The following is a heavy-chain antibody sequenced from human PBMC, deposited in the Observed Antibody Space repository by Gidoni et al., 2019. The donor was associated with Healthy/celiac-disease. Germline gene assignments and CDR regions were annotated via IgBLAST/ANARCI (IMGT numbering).Heavy chain of an antibody. J-gene: IGHJ5*02. D-gene: IGHD2-2*01. CDR2: INSDGSST. CDR1: GFTFRSYW. V-gene: IGHV3-74*01. Sequence: EVQLVESGGGLVQPRGSLRLSCAASGFTFRSYWMHWVRQAPGKGLVWVSRINSDGSSTSYADSVKGRFTISRDNAKNTLYLQMNSLRAEDTAVYYCARDNRAPVVPATWFDPWGQGTLVTVSS. CDR3: ARDNRAPVVPATWFDP.